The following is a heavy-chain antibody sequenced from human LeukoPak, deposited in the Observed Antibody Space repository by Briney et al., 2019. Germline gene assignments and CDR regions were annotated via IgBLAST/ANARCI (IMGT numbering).Heavy chain of an antibody. D-gene: IGHD3-10*01. CDR2: IIPIFGTA. CDR1: GGTFSSYA. J-gene: IGHJ5*02. Sequence: SVKVSCKASGGTFSSYAISWVRQAPGQGLEWMGRIIPIFGTANYSQKFQGRVTITTDESTSTAYMELSSLRSEDTAVYYCALTYYYGSVWFDPWGQGTLVTVSS. V-gene: IGHV1-69*05. CDR3: ALTYYYGSVWFDP.